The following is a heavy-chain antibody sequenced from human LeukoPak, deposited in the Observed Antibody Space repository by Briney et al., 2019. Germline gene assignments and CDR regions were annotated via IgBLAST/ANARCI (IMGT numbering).Heavy chain of an antibody. CDR2: ISYDGSNK. Sequence: GRSLRLSCAASGFTFSSYGMHWVRQAPGKGLEWVAVISYDGSNKYYADSVKGRFTISRDNAKNSLYLQMNSLRAEDTALYYCAKDSLRADYDILTGPVFDYWGQGTLVTVSS. CDR3: AKDSLRADYDILTGPVFDY. CDR1: GFTFSSYG. J-gene: IGHJ4*02. D-gene: IGHD3-9*01. V-gene: IGHV3-30*18.